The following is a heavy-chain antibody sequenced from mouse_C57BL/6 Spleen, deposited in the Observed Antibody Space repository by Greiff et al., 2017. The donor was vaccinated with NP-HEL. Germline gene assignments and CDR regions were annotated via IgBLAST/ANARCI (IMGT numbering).Heavy chain of an antibody. V-gene: IGHV1-80*01. J-gene: IGHJ4*01. CDR1: GYAFSSYW. CDR3: ARWLLTYYAMDY. CDR2: IYPGDGDT. D-gene: IGHD2-3*01. Sequence: VQLQQSGAELVKPGASVKISCKASGYAFSSYWMNWVKQRPGKGLEWIGQIYPGDGDTNYNGKFKGKATLTADKSSSTAYMQLSSLTSEDSAVYFCARWLLTYYAMDYWGQGTSVTVSS.